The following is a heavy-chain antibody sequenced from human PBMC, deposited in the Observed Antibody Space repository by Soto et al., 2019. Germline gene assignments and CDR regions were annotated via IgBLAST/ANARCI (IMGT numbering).Heavy chain of an antibody. CDR3: ARERGYSYGYGMDV. CDR1: GDSIGSYH. CDR2: INYSGGT. Sequence: SGTLSLTCTVSGDSIGSYHWSWIRQSPGKGLEWIGYINYSGGTKYNPSLKSRVTISVDTSKNHFSLKLSSVTAADTAVYYCARERGYSYGYGMDVWGQGTTVT. V-gene: IGHV4-59*01. J-gene: IGHJ6*02. D-gene: IGHD5-12*01.